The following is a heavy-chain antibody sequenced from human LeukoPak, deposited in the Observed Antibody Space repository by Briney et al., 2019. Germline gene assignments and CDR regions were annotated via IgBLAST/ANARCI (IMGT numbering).Heavy chain of an antibody. CDR3: AREARVWSSFDI. J-gene: IGHJ3*02. CDR2: IYASGST. D-gene: IGHD3-3*01. Sequence: PSETLSLTCTVSGGSISSSSYYWSWIRQPAGKGLEWIGRIYASGSTNYNPSLKSRVTILVDTSKNQFSLKLSSVTAADTAVYYCAREARVWSSFDIWGQGTMVTVSS. CDR1: GGSISSSSYY. V-gene: IGHV4-61*02.